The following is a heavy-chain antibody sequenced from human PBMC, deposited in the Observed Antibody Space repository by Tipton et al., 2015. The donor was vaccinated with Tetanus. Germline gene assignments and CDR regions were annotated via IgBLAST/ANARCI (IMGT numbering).Heavy chain of an antibody. Sequence: LVKPTQTLTLTCTFSGFSLSTSGVGVGWIRQPPGKALEWVALIYWNDEKYYRPSLKSRLTITGDTSKNQVVLTMTNMDPVDTATYYCAHEDMAGIKDPFDVWGQGTMVAVSS. J-gene: IGHJ3*01. V-gene: IGHV2-5*01. D-gene: IGHD2-15*01. CDR3: AHEDMAGIKDPFDV. CDR1: GFSLSTSGVG. CDR2: IYWNDEK.